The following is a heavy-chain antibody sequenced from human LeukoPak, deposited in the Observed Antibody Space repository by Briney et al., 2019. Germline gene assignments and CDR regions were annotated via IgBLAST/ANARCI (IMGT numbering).Heavy chain of an antibody. CDR2: ISGSGGST. D-gene: IGHD3-22*01. CDR1: GFTFSSYA. Sequence: PGGSLRLSCAASGFTFSSYAMSWVRQAPGKGLEWVSAISGSGGSTYYADSVKGRFTISRDNSKSTLYLQMNSLRAEDTAVYYCANPLMGSSGYYHWGQGTLVTVSS. V-gene: IGHV3-23*01. J-gene: IGHJ4*02. CDR3: ANPLMGSSGYYH.